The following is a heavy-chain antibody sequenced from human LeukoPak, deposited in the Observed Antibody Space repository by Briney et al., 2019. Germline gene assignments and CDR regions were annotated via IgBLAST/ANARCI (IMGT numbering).Heavy chain of an antibody. CDR3: ARGRPSYYDFLGRARGYFDY. Sequence: SETLSLTCTVSGVSISSSNSYWGWIRQPPGKGLEWIGSIYYSGNTYYNASLKSQVSISIDTSKNQFSLRLTSVTAADTAVYYCARGRPSYYDFLGRARGYFDYWGQGTLVTVSS. CDR1: GVSISSSNSY. V-gene: IGHV4-39*01. CDR2: IYYSGNT. J-gene: IGHJ4*02. D-gene: IGHD3-3*01.